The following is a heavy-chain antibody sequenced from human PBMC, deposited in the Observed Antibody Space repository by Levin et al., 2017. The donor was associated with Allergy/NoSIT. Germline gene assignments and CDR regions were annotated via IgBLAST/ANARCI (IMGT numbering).Heavy chain of an antibody. Sequence: SETLSLTCTVSGGSISSYYWSWIRQPAGKGLEWIGRIYTSGSTNYNPSLKSRVTMSVDTSKNQFSLKLSSVTAADTAVYYCARGYSSGWYPNWFDPWGQGTLVTVSS. J-gene: IGHJ5*02. CDR3: ARGYSSGWYPNWFDP. CDR2: IYTSGST. D-gene: IGHD6-19*01. V-gene: IGHV4-4*07. CDR1: GGSISSYY.